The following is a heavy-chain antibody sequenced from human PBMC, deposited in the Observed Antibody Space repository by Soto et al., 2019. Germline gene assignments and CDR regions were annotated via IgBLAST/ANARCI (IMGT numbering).Heavy chain of an antibody. CDR1: GFTFSSYS. CDR3: ARVGRGVYGMDV. CDR2: ITSDSRTI. D-gene: IGHD2-8*01. J-gene: IGHJ6*02. Sequence: EVQLVESGGGLVQPGGSLRLSCAASGFTFSSYSINWVRQAPGKGLEWFSYITSDSRTISYADSVKGRFTVSRDNAKNSLYLEMSSLRDEDTAVFYCARVGRGVYGMDVWGQGTSVTVSS. V-gene: IGHV3-48*02.